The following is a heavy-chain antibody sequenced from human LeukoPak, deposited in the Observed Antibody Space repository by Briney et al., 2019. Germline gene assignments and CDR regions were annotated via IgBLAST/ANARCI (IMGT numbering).Heavy chain of an antibody. CDR1: GFTFSNAW. CDR3: TTDLGRGSCYTFGSSSGH. V-gene: IGHV3-15*01. Sequence: PGGSLRLSCAASGFTFSNAWMSWVRQAPGKGLEWVGCIKSKTDGGTTDYAAPVKGRFTISRDDSKNTLYLQMNSLKTEDTAVYYCTTDLGRGSCYTFGSSSGHWGQGTLVTVSS. D-gene: IGHD2-2*02. CDR2: IKSKTDGGTT. J-gene: IGHJ4*02.